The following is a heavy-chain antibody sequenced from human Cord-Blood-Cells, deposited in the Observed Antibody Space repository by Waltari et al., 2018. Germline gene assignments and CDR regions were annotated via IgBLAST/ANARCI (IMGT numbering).Heavy chain of an antibody. D-gene: IGHD3-9*01. J-gene: IGHJ3*02. V-gene: IGHV4-34*01. CDR2: INHSEST. Sequence: QVQLQQWGAGLLKPSETLSLTCAVYGGSFSGYYWSWIRQPPGKGLEWIGEINHSESTNYNPSLKSRVTISVDTSKNQFSLKLSSVTAADTAVYYCARGKDDILTGNAFDIWGQGTMVTDSS. CDR3: ARGKDDILTGNAFDI. CDR1: GGSFSGYY.